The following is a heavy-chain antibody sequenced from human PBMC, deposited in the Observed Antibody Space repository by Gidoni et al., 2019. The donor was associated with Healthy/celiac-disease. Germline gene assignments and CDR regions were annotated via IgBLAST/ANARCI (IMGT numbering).Heavy chain of an antibody. CDR2: IYYSGST. D-gene: IGHD1-26*01. CDR1: GGSISSYY. Sequence: QVQLQASGPGLVKPSETLSLTCTVSGGSISSYYWSWIRQPPGKGLEWIGYIYYSGSTNYNPSLKSRVTISVDTSKNQFSLKLSSVTAADTAVYYCARRALYSGSLLGAYFDYWGQGTLVTVSS. J-gene: IGHJ4*02. CDR3: ARRALYSGSLLGAYFDY. V-gene: IGHV4-59*08.